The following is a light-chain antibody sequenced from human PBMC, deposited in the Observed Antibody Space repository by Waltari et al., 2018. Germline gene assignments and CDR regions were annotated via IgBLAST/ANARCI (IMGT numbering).Light chain of an antibody. CDR3: QQYYSTPVT. V-gene: IGKV4-1*01. CDR2: WAS. CDR1: QSIFYSSNNKNY. Sequence: DIVMTQSPDSLAVSLGERATINCKSSQSIFYSSNNKNYLAWYQQKPGHPPKLLIYWASTRESGVPDRFSGSGSGTDFTLTISSLQAEDVAVYYCQQYYSTPVTFGPGTKVGIK. J-gene: IGKJ3*01.